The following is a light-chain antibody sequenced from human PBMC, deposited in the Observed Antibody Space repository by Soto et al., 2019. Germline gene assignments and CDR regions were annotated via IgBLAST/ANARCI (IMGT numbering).Light chain of an antibody. J-gene: IGKJ2*01. V-gene: IGKV3-20*01. CDR1: QSVSTSN. CDR3: QQFGSSPPMYT. CDR2: ASS. Sequence: EIVLTQSPGTLSLSPGERATLSCRASQSVSTSNLAWYQQKPGQPPRLLIYASSTRATGIPDRFSGSGAGTYFTLTISRLEPEDFAVYYCQQFGSSPPMYTFGQGTKLEI.